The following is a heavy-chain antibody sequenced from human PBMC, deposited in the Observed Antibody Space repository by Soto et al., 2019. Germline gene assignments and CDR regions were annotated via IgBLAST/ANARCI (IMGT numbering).Heavy chain of an antibody. D-gene: IGHD1-1*01. J-gene: IGHJ4*02. CDR2: IKSKTEGGTT. Sequence: GGALSLSCAASGFTFSNSWMSWFRQAPWKWLEWVGRIKSKTEGGTTDYAAPVKGRFTISRDDSKNTLYLQMNSLKTEDTAVYYCTTPPGTGLWEYYFDYWGQGTLVTVSS. V-gene: IGHV3-15*01. CDR3: TTPPGTGLWEYYFDY. CDR1: GFTFSNSW.